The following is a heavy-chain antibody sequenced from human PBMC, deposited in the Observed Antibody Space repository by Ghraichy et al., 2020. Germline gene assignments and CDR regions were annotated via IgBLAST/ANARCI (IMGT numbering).Heavy chain of an antibody. V-gene: IGHV3-30*18. CDR1: GFTFSSYG. J-gene: IGHJ6*02. CDR3: AKDTLLYGAVAGYYYYYGMDV. CDR2: ISYDGSNK. D-gene: IGHD6-19*01. Sequence: GGSLRLSCAASGFTFSSYGMHWVRQAPGKGLEWVAVISYDGSNKYYADSVKGRFTISRDNSKNTLYLQMNSLRAEDTAVYYCAKDTLLYGAVAGYYYYYGMDVWGQGTTVTVSS.